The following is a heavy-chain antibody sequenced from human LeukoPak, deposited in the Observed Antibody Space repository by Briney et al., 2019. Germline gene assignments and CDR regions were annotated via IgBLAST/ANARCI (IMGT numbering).Heavy chain of an antibody. CDR1: GFTFSSYS. J-gene: IGHJ4*02. V-gene: IGHV3-21*01. CDR2: ISSSSSSYI. CDR3: ASQTPRRLPIAVADYFDY. D-gene: IGHD6-19*01. Sequence: GGSLRLACAASGFTFSSYSMNWVRQAPGKGLEWVSFISSSSSSYIYYADSMKGRFTISRDNAKNSLYLQMNSLRAEDTAVYYCASQTPRRLPIAVADYFDYWGQGTLVTVSS.